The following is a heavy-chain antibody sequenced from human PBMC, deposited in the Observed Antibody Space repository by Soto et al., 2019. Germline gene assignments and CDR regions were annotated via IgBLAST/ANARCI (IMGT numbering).Heavy chain of an antibody. CDR1: GGTFSSYA. CDR2: IIPIFGTA. Sequence: SVKVSCKASGGTFSSYAISWVRQAPGQGLEWMGGIIPIFGTANYAQKFQGRVTITADESTSTAYMELSSLRSEDTAVYYCARLDIVLVPAAITYYYYGMDVWGQGTTVTVSS. J-gene: IGHJ6*02. V-gene: IGHV1-69*13. D-gene: IGHD2-2*02. CDR3: ARLDIVLVPAAITYYYYGMDV.